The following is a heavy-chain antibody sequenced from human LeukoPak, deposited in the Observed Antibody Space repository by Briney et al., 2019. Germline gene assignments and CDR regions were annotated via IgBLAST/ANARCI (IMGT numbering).Heavy chain of an antibody. CDR2: IIPVLDVT. Sequence: SVKVSCKVSGVXFSNYAITWVRQAPGQGLECMGRIIPVLDVTDYAQMFQGRLTITADSSTSTAYMELTSLTSEDTAVYYCATGYSYGYFDYWGQGTLVTVSS. D-gene: IGHD5-18*01. J-gene: IGHJ4*02. CDR3: ATGYSYGYFDY. V-gene: IGHV1-69*04. CDR1: GVXFSNYA.